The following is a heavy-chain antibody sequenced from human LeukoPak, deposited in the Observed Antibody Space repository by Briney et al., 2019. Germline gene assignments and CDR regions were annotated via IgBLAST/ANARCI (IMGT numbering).Heavy chain of an antibody. J-gene: IGHJ4*02. CDR2: INHSGST. Sequence: SETLSLTCAVYGGSFSGYYWSWIRQPPGKGLEWIGEINHSGSTNYNPSLKSRVTISVDTSKNQFSLKLSSVTAADTAVYYCARGPGHPYRPYYFDSWGQGTLVTVSS. CDR1: GGSFSGYY. D-gene: IGHD3-16*02. CDR3: ARGPGHPYRPYYFDS. V-gene: IGHV4-34*01.